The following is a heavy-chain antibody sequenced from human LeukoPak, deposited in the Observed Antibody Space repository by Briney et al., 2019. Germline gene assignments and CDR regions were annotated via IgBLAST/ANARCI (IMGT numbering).Heavy chain of an antibody. V-gene: IGHV4-38-2*02. CDR1: GYSISSGYY. CDR3: ARGARPWLVRSYYYYYMDV. CDR2: IYHSGST. J-gene: IGHJ6*03. D-gene: IGHD6-19*01. Sequence: PSETLSLTCTVSGYSISSGYYWGWIRQPPGKGLEWIGSIYHSGSTYYNPSLKSRVTISVDTSKNQFSLKLSSVTAADTAVYYCARGARPWLVRSYYYYYMDVWGKGTTVTVSS.